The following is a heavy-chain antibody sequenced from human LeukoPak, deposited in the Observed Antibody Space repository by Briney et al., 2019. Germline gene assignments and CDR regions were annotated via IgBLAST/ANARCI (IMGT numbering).Heavy chain of an antibody. V-gene: IGHV1-69*05. CDR2: IIPIFGTA. J-gene: IGHJ3*02. CDR1: GGTFSNFA. Sequence: SVKVSCKASGGTFSNFAISWVRQAPRQGLEWMGGIIPIFGTAKYAQKVQGRVAMSTDGSKTTAYMELSSLRSEDSAVYYCARQGGITVFGVAQPGGAFDIWGQGTMVTVSS. D-gene: IGHD3-3*01. CDR3: ARQGGITVFGVAQPGGAFDI.